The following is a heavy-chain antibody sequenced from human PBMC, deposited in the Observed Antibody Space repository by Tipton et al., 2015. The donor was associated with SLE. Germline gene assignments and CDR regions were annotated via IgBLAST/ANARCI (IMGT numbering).Heavy chain of an antibody. CDR3: ARDVGGYNTGWFPYYFDY. CDR1: GYSIDNGYY. V-gene: IGHV4-31*03. D-gene: IGHD2-8*02. Sequence: TLSLTCTVSGYSIDNGYYWAWIRQSPGKGLEWIGYISYSGSTNYNSSLKSRLTISVDTSKNQFSLKLSSVTAADTAVYYCARDVGGYNTGWFPYYFDYWGQGTLVTVSS. J-gene: IGHJ4*02. CDR2: ISYSGST.